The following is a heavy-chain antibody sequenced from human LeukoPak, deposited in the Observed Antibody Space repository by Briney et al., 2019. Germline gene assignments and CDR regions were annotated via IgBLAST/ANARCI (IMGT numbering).Heavy chain of an antibody. CDR2: INPNSGGT. D-gene: IGHD3-3*01. J-gene: IGHJ6*03. CDR3: ARDYLEVVGYYYYCMDV. Sequence: ASVKVSCKASGYTFTGYYMHWVRQAPGQGLEWMGWINPNSGGTNYAQKFQGRVTMTRDTSISTAYMELSRLRSDDTAVYYCARDYLEVVGYYYYCMDVWGKGTTVTVSS. CDR1: GYTFTGYY. V-gene: IGHV1-2*02.